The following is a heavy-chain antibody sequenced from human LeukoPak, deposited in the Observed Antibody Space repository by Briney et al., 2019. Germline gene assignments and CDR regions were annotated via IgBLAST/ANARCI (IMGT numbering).Heavy chain of an antibody. J-gene: IGHJ4*02. CDR2: ISSSGSTI. V-gene: IGHV3-11*01. CDR1: GFTFSDYY. Sequence: GGSLRLSCAASGFTFSDYYMSWIRQAPGKGLEWVSYISSSGSTIYYGDSVKGRFTISRDNAKNSLYLQMNSLRAEDTAVYYWARGPASTRIYYLDHWGQGTLGTLSS. D-gene: IGHD2-2*01. CDR3: ARGPASTRIYYLDH.